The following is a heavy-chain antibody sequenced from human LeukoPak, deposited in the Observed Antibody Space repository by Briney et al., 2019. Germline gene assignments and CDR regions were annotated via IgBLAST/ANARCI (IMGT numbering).Heavy chain of an antibody. Sequence: GASVKVSCKASGYTFTSYGISWVRQAPGQGLEWMGWISAYNGNTNYAQKLQGRVTMTTDTSTSTAYMELRSLRSDDTAVYHCARDWAPNVDIVATSPLVGNWGQGTLVTVSS. CDR3: ARDWAPNVDIVATSPLVGN. CDR2: ISAYNGNT. CDR1: GYTFTSYG. V-gene: IGHV1-18*01. J-gene: IGHJ4*02. D-gene: IGHD5-12*01.